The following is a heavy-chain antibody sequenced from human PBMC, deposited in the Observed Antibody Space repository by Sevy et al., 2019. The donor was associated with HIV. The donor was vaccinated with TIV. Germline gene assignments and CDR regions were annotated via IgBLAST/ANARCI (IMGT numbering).Heavy chain of an antibody. V-gene: IGHV3-73*01. J-gene: IGHJ6*02. CDR2: IRSKANSYAT. CDR1: GFTFSGSA. Sequence: GGSLRLSCAASGFTFSGSAMHWVRQASGKGLEWVGRIRSKANSYATAYAASVKGRFTISRDDSKNTAYLQMNSLKTEDTAVYYCTRHGFPYYGSSGYRYGMDVWGQGTTVTVSS. CDR3: TRHGFPYYGSSGYRYGMDV. D-gene: IGHD3-22*01.